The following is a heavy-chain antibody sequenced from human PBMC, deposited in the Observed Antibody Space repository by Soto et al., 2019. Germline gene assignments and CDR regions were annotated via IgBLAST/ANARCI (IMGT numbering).Heavy chain of an antibody. CDR3: GRDRRFGNGYNLGFDY. J-gene: IGHJ4*02. D-gene: IGHD5-12*01. CDR1: GFTLSDHY. Sequence: GGSLRLSCAASGFTLSDHYMDWVRQAPGKGLEWVGRIRDKGNSDTTLYVASVKGRFTVSRDNSKNTLFVQMNSLRGEDTAVYYCGRDRRFGNGYNLGFDYWGQGTLVTVSS. CDR2: IRDKGNSDTT. V-gene: IGHV3-72*01.